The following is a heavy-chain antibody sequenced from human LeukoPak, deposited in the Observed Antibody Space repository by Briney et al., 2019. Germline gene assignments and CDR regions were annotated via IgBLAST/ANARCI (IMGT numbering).Heavy chain of an antibody. CDR2: ISSHAGSA. J-gene: IGHJ4*02. V-gene: IGHV3-64*01. CDR3: ARGTEDYYGSGLDY. CDR1: GFTFSSYA. Sequence: GGSLRLSCAASGFTFSSYAMHWVRQAPGMGLEYVSAISSHAGSAYYANSVKGRFTISRDNSRNTLYLQMGSLRAEDMAVYYCARGTEDYYGSGLDYWGQGTRLTVSS. D-gene: IGHD3-10*01.